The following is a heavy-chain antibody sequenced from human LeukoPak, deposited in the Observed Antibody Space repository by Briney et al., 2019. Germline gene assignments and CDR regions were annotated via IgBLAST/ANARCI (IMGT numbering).Heavy chain of an antibody. D-gene: IGHD3-10*01. Sequence: SETLSLTCTVSSGSVSSGSYYWTWIRQPPGKGLEWIGYIYYSGSTNYNPSLKGRVTISVDTSKNQFFLKLSSVTAADTAVYYGARGALGEFDYWGQGTLVTVSS. J-gene: IGHJ4*02. CDR3: ARGALGEFDY. V-gene: IGHV4-61*01. CDR2: IYYSGST. CDR1: SGSVSSGSYY.